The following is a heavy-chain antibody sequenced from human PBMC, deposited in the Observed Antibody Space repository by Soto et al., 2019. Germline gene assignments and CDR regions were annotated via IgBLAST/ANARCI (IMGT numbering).Heavy chain of an antibody. Sequence: PSETVSLTCTVSGGSISSGDYYWSWIRQPPGKGLEWIGYIYYSGSTYYNPPLKSRVTISVDTSKNQFSLKLSSVTAADTAVYYCARKGIVVAEYGYWGQGTLVTVSS. J-gene: IGHJ4*02. V-gene: IGHV4-30-4*01. CDR2: IYYSGST. CDR3: ARKGIVVAEYGY. D-gene: IGHD2-2*01. CDR1: GGSISSGDYY.